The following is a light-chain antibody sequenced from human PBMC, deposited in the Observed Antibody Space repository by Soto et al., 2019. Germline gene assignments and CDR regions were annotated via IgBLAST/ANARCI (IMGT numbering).Light chain of an antibody. CDR3: QQFNNYPLT. CDR2: DAS. CDR1: QGINSA. J-gene: IGKJ4*01. V-gene: IGKV1D-13*01. Sequence: AIQLTQSPSSLSASVGDRVTITCRASQGINSALAWYQQKPGKAPKLLIYDASSLESGVPSTFSGSGSGTDFTLTISSLPPEDFATYYCQQFNNYPLTCGGGTKVEIK.